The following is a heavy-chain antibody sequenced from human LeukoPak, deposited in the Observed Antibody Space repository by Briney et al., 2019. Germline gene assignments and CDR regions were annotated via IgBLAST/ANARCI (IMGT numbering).Heavy chain of an antibody. CDR3: ARVPPGIAVAGDDY. CDR2: IYSGGST. J-gene: IGHJ4*02. V-gene: IGHV3-53*04. CDR1: GFTVSSNY. D-gene: IGHD6-19*01. Sequence: GGSLRLSCAASGFTVSSNYMSWVRQAPGKGLEWVSVIYSGGSTYYADSVKGRFTISRHNSKNTLYLQMKSLRAEDTAVYYCARVPPGIAVAGDDYWGQGTLVTVSS.